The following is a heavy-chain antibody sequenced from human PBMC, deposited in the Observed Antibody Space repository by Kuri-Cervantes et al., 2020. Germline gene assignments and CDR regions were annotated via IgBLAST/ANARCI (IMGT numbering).Heavy chain of an antibody. CDR3: AHRRVVATIPPGTNWFDP. CDR1: GFSLSTNGVG. CDR2: TYWDDDK. V-gene: IGHV2-5*02. D-gene: IGHD5-12*01. Sequence: SGPTLVKPTQTLTLTCTFSGFSLSTNGVGVGWIRQPPGKALQWLAVTYWDDDKRYSPSLKSRLTITKDTSKNQVVLTLTNMDPVDTATYYCAHRRVVATIPPGTNWFDPWGQGTLVTVSS. J-gene: IGHJ5*02.